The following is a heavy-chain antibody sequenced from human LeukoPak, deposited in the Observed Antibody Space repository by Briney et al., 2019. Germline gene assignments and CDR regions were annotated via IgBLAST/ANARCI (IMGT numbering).Heavy chain of an antibody. J-gene: IGHJ6*03. CDR3: ATALPGYYYYYMDV. CDR2: VDPEDGET. V-gene: IGHV1-69-2*01. CDR1: GYTFTDYY. Sequence: ASVKISCKVSGYTFTDYYMHWVQQAPGKGLEWMGLVDPEDGETIYAEKFQGRVTITADTTTATAYMELSSLRSEDTAVYYCATALPGYYYYYMDVWGKGTTVTVSS.